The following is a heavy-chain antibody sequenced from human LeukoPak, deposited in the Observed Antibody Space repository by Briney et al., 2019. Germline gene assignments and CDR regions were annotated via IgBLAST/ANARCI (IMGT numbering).Heavy chain of an antibody. Sequence: PGRSLRLSCAASGFTFSSYAMHWVRQAPGKGLEWVAVILYDGSNKYYADSVKGRFTISRDTSKNTLYLHMNSLRADDTAMYYCVRDRCSSCHYFDCWGQGTLVTVSS. V-gene: IGHV3-30-3*01. CDR3: VRDRCSSCHYFDC. CDR1: GFTFSSYA. D-gene: IGHD2-2*01. CDR2: ILYDGSNK. J-gene: IGHJ4*02.